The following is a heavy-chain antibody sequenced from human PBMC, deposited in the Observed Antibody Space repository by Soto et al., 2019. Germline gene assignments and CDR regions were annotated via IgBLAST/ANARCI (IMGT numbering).Heavy chain of an antibody. CDR1: GGSISSGGYY. CDR3: ARDKITGLFDY. D-gene: IGHD2-8*02. V-gene: IGHV4-31*11. J-gene: IGHJ4*02. Sequence: SETLSLTCAVSGGSISSGGYYWSWIRQHPGKGLEWIGYIYYSGSTYYNPSLKSRVTISVDTSKNQFSLKLSSVTAADTAVYYCARDKITGLFDYWGQGTQVTVSS. CDR2: IYYSGST.